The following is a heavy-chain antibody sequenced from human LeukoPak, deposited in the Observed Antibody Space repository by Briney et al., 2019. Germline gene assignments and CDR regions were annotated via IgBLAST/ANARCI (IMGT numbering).Heavy chain of an antibody. V-gene: IGHV3-30*02. CDR1: GFTFSSYG. J-gene: IGHJ4*02. Sequence: TGGSLRLSCAASGFTFSSYGMHWVRQAPGKGLEWVAFIRYDGSNKYYADSVKGRFTISRDNSKNTLYLQMNSLRAEVTAVYYCAKEGLAYCGGDCSEYYFDYWGQGTLVTVSS. CDR3: AKEGLAYCGGDCSEYYFDY. D-gene: IGHD2-21*01. CDR2: IRYDGSNK.